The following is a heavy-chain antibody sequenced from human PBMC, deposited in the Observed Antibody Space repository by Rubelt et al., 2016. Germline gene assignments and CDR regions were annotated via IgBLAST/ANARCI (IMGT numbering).Heavy chain of an antibody. CDR3: ARRDGYNWDDAFDI. Sequence: QVQLVQSGAEVKKPGASVKVSCKASGYTFTSYGISWVRQAPGQGLEWMGWISAYNGNPNYALKGQGRVTSTPDTSTSTAYMVLRGLRSDDTAVYYCARRDGYNWDDAFDIWGQGTMVTVSS. CDR1: GYTFTSYG. V-gene: IGHV1-18*01. CDR2: ISAYNGNP. J-gene: IGHJ3*02. D-gene: IGHD5-24*01.